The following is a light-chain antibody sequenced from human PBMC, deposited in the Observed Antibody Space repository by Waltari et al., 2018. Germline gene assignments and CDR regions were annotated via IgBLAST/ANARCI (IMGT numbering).Light chain of an antibody. CDR1: QSVLYSSNNKNY. J-gene: IGKJ2*01. CDR3: QQYYTTPPHT. CDR2: WAS. V-gene: IGKV4-1*01. Sequence: DIVMTQSPDSLAVSLGERAPLNCKSSQSVLYSSNNKNYLAWYQQKPGHPPKLLISWASTRESGVPGRFSGSGSGTDFTLTISSLQAEDVAVYYCQQYYTTPPHTFGQGTKLEIK.